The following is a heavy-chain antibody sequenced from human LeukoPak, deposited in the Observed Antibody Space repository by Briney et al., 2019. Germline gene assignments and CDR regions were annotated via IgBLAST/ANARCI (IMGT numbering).Heavy chain of an antibody. CDR2: IYYSGST. CDR1: GFTFSSYA. D-gene: IGHD4-11*01. J-gene: IGHJ4*02. Sequence: PGGSLRLSCAASGFTFSSYAMSWVRQPPGKGREWIGSIYYSGSTYYNPSLKSRVTISVDTSKNQFSLKLSSVTAADTAVYYCARDLDSNYGGTDYWGQGTLVTVSS. CDR3: ARDLDSNYGGTDY. V-gene: IGHV4-39*07.